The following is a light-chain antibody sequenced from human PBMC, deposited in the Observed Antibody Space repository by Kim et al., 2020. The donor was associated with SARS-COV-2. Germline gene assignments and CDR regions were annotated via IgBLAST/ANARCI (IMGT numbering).Light chain of an antibody. J-gene: IGLJ2*01. Sequence: GNSDTLSCTRTSSDVGGYTYVAWYQQHPGKAPKLMIYEVSKRPSGVPDRFSGSKSGNTASLTVSGLQAEDEADYYCSSYAGSNNLVFGGGTKLTVL. V-gene: IGLV2-8*01. CDR3: SSYAGSNNLV. CDR2: EVS. CDR1: SSDVGGYTY.